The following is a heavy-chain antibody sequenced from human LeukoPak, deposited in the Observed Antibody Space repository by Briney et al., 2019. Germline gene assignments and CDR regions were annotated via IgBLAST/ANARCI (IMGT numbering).Heavy chain of an antibody. CDR2: IYYSGST. D-gene: IGHD5-18*01. J-gene: IGHJ5*02. V-gene: IGHV4-39*07. CDR3: ARTAVDTAMVTEWRHNWFDP. Sequence: SETLSLTCTVSGDSISSGDYYWSWIRQPPGKGLEWIGSIYYSGSTYYNPSLKSRVTISVDTSKNQFSLKLSSVTAADTAVYYCARTAVDTAMVTEWRHNWFDPWGQGTLVTVSS. CDR1: GDSISSGDYY.